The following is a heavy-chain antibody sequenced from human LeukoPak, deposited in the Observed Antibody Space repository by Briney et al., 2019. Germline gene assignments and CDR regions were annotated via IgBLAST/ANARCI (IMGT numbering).Heavy chain of an antibody. D-gene: IGHD1-26*01. V-gene: IGHV3-53*01. CDR3: ATSLGATTAFDY. CDR2: IYSDGNT. CDR1: GFTVSSNY. J-gene: IGHJ4*02. Sequence: PGGSLRLSCAASGFTVSSNYINWVRQAPGKGLEWVSVIYSDGNTYYTDSVKGRFTISRDNSKNTLFLQMNSLRAEDTAVYYCATSLGATTAFDYWGQGTLFTVSS.